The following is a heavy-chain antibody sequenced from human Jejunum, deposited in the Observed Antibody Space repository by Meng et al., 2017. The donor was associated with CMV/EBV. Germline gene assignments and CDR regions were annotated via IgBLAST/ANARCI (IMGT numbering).Heavy chain of an antibody. CDR2: IKEDGSEK. J-gene: IGHJ4*02. V-gene: IGHV3-7*01. CDR1: GFTFSKHW. CDR3: ARDRNLTF. Sequence: SCEGSGFTFSKHWMAWVRQAAGKGLEWVANIKEDGSEKYCVDAMKGRFTISRDNVENSLFLQMNSLRADDTAVYYCARDRNLTFWGQGTLVTVSS. D-gene: IGHD3-9*01.